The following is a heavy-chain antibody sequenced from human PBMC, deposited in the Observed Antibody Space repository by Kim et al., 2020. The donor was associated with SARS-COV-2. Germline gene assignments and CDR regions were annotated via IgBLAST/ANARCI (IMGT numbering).Heavy chain of an antibody. D-gene: IGHD6-19*01. Sequence: TNYAQEFQGRVTMTTDTSTSTAYMELRSLRVDDTAVYYCARQAVAGSFDYWGQGTLVTVSS. CDR3: ARQAVAGSFDY. CDR2: T. V-gene: IGHV1-18*01. J-gene: IGHJ4*02.